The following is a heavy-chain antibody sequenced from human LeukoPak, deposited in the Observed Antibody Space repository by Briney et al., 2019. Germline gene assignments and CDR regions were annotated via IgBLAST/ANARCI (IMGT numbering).Heavy chain of an antibody. V-gene: IGHV3-21*01. CDR1: GFTFSSYS. CDR3: ARDNSPKYRSGWYDYGY. D-gene: IGHD6-19*01. CDR2: ISSSSSYI. J-gene: IGHJ4*02. Sequence: GGSLRLSCAASGFTFSSYSMNWVRQAPGKGLEWVSSISSSSSYIYYADSVKGRFTISRDNAKNSLYLQMNSLRAEDTAVYYCARDNSPKYRSGWYDYGYWGQGTLVTVSS.